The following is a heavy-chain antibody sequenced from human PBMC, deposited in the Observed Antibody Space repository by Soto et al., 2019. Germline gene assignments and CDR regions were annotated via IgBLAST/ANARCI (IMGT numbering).Heavy chain of an antibody. Sequence: LRLSCAAYGVKFSNYAMSWFRQAPGKGLEWVSLISATGGVTYYADSVKGRFTIARGNSHNTLYLQVHSLTAEDTAVYYCAKDRRAGGHCPFYFHXWGQVAQVTVSX. CDR3: AKDRRAGGHCPFYFHX. CDR1: GVKFSNYA. V-gene: IGHV3-23*01. CDR2: ISATGGVT. J-gene: IGHJ4*02. D-gene: IGHD3-16*01.